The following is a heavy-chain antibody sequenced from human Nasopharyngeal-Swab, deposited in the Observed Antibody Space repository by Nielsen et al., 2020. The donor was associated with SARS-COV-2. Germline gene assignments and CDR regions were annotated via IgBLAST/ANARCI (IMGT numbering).Heavy chain of an antibody. Sequence: SVTVSHKASRYTFTGYYIHPLRHAPGQGLEWMGRINPNSGGTNYAQKFQGRVTMTRDTSISTAYMELSRLRSDDTAVYYCARDPSGYDSDYWGQGTLVTVSS. CDR2: INPNSGGT. D-gene: IGHD5-12*01. J-gene: IGHJ4*02. CDR3: ARDPSGYDSDY. CDR1: RYTFTGYY. V-gene: IGHV1-2*06.